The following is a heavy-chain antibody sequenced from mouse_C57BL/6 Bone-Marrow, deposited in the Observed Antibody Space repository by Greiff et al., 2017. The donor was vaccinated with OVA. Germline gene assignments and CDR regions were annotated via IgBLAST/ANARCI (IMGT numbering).Heavy chain of an antibody. CDR3: AKPGDGSWFAY. D-gene: IGHD2-3*01. J-gene: IGHJ3*01. CDR2: IWGDGST. Sequence: QVQLQQSGPGLVAPSQSLSITCTVSGFSLTSYGVSWVRQPPGKGLEWLGVIWGDGSTHYHSALISRLSISKDNSKSQVFVKLNSLQTDDTATYYCAKPGDGSWFAYWGQGTLVTVSA. CDR1: GFSLTSYG. V-gene: IGHV2-3*01.